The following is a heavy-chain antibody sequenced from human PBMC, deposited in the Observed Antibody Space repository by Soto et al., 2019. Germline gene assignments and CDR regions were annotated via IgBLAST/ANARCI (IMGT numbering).Heavy chain of an antibody. D-gene: IGHD1-26*01. V-gene: IGHV1-8*01. Sequence: QVQLVQSGAEVREPGAPVKVSCKAYGYSFTSLDINWVRQTAGQGLEWMGWMEPSTGRTGYAQKFQGRVTMTRDTSINTAYMELTTLTSDDTAFYYCARGVNAGVDYWGQGTLVTVSS. J-gene: IGHJ4*02. CDR1: GYSFTSLD. CDR2: MEPSTGRT. CDR3: ARGVNAGVDY.